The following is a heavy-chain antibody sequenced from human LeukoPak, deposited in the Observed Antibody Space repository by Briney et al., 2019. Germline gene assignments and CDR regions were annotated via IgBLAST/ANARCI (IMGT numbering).Heavy chain of an antibody. CDR2: ISGSGGST. Sequence: GGSLRLSCAASGFTFSSYAMSWVRQAPGKGLEWVSAISGSGGSTYYADSVKGRFTVSRDNSKNTLYLQMNSLRAEDTAVYYCAKGRFAVRGGLDYWGQGTLVTVST. CDR1: GFTFSSYA. D-gene: IGHD3-10*01. J-gene: IGHJ4*02. V-gene: IGHV3-23*01. CDR3: AKGRFAVRGGLDY.